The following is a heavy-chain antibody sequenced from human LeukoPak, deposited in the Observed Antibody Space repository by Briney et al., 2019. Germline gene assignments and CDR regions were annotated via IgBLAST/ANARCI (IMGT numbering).Heavy chain of an antibody. V-gene: IGHV3-48*02. D-gene: IGHD3-22*01. CDR2: ISSSSSTI. Sequence: TGGSLRLSCAASGFTFSSYSMNWVRQAPGKGLEWVSYISSSSSTIYYADSVKGRFTISRDNAKNSLYLQMNSLRDEDTAVYYCARDFYDSSGYREIGFDYWGQGTLVTVSS. CDR3: ARDFYDSSGYREIGFDY. CDR1: GFTFSSYS. J-gene: IGHJ4*02.